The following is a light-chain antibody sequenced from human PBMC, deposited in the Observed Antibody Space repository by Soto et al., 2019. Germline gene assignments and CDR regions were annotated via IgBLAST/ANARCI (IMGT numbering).Light chain of an antibody. CDR1: QTVRNNY. CDR2: DAS. V-gene: IGKV3-20*01. CDR3: QQYQDGWK. Sequence: EFVLTQSPGTLSLSPGERATLSYRASQTVRNNYLAWYQQKPGQAPRLLIYDASSRATGIPDRFSGGGSGTEFALTISGLKSEDSAVYYCQQYQDGWKFGQGTKVDI. J-gene: IGKJ1*01.